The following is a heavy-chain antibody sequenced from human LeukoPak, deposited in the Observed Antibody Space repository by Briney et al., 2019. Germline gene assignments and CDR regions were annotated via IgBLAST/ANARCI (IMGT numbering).Heavy chain of an antibody. CDR2: ISYDGSNK. V-gene: IGHV3-30-3*01. J-gene: IGHJ4*02. D-gene: IGHD2-21*02. CDR1: GFTFSSYA. Sequence: GRSLRLSCAASGFTFSSYAMHWVRQAPGKGLEWVAVISYDGSNKYYADSVKGRFTISRDNSKNTLYLQMNSLRAEDTAAYYCARDNTYAVTAILDYWGQGTLVTVSS. CDR3: ARDNTYAVTAILDY.